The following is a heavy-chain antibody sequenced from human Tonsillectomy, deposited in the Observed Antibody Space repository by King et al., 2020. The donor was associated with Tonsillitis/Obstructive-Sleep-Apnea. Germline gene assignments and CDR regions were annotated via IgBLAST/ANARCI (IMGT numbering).Heavy chain of an antibody. CDR2: IWYDGSNK. V-gene: IGHV3-33*01. D-gene: IGHD5-24*01. Sequence: VQLVESGGGVVQPGRSLRLSCAASGFTFSSYGMHWVRQAPGKGLEWVAVIWYDGSNKYYADSVKGRFTISIDNSKNTLYLQMNSLRAEDTAVYYCARDQTEMAPPSSYYYYYGMDVWGQGTTVTVSS. CDR3: ARDQTEMAPPSSYYYYYGMDV. J-gene: IGHJ6*02. CDR1: GFTFSSYG.